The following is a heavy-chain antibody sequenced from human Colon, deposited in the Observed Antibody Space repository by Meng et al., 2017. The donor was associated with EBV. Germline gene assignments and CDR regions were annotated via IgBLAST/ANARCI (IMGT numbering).Heavy chain of an antibody. CDR2: IYHGVNI. Sequence: DSVSGFVRPHPTLSLTCAVSGDSITDGDYSWTWIRQPQGKGLEWIGYIYHGVNIYYTPSLRSRVTISVDKSRNQFSLKLTSVSAADTAVYYCVRDTRRGGGWFDPWGQGTLVTVSS. CDR1: GDSITDGDYS. J-gene: IGHJ5*02. CDR3: VRDTRRGGGWFDP. V-gene: IGHV4-30-2*01. D-gene: IGHD3-10*01.